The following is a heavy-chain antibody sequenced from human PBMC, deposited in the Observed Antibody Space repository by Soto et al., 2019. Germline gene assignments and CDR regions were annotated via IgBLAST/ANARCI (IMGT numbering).Heavy chain of an antibody. CDR2: IYYSGST. D-gene: IGHD5-12*01. Sequence: PSETLSLTCTASGGSISSYYWSWIRQPPGKGLEWIGYIYYSGSTNYNPSLKSRVTISVDTSKNQFSLKLSSVTAADTAVYYCAREVWNMGWLRDRYMDVWGKGTTVTVSS. CDR1: GGSISSYY. V-gene: IGHV4-59*01. CDR3: AREVWNMGWLRDRYMDV. J-gene: IGHJ6*03.